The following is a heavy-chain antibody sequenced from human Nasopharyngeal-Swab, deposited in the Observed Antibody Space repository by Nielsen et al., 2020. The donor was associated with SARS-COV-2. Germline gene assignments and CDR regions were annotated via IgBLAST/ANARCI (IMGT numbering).Heavy chain of an antibody. D-gene: IGHD6-19*01. CDR1: GFTFSSYS. V-gene: IGHV3-33*08. Sequence: GGSLRLSCAVSGFTFSSYSMNWVRQAPGKGLEWVAVIWYDGSNKYYADSVKGRFTISRDNSKNTLYLQMNSLRPEDTAVYYCAKGSHSTGWTYCDYWGQGTLVTVSA. CDR2: IWYDGSNK. CDR3: AKGSHSTGWTYCDY. J-gene: IGHJ4*02.